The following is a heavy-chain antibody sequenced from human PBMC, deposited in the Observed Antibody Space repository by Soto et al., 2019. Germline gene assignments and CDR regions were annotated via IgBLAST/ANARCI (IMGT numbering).Heavy chain of an antibody. J-gene: IGHJ3*02. D-gene: IGHD5-12*01. CDR2: ISYDGSEK. V-gene: IGHV3-30*18. CDR3: AKKRRYSFDAFDI. CDR1: GFTFNFFG. Sequence: QEQLVESGGGVVQAGRSLRLSCAASGFTFNFFGMHWVRQAPGKGLEWVAVISYDGSEKYYADSVKGRFTMSRDNSKNIVYLEMSSLRPEDTSVYYCAKKRRYSFDAFDIWGHGTMVTVSS.